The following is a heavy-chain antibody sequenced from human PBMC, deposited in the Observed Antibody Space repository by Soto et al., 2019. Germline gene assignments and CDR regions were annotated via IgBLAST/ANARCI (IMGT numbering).Heavy chain of an antibody. Sequence: PSQSLSLTCAISGDSVSSNSAAWNFVLQSPSRGLEWLGRTYYRSKWYNDDAVSVKSRITINPDTSKNQFSLQLNSVTPEDTAVYYCARGVYQGGYSSGWYIWGQGTMVTVSS. J-gene: IGHJ3*02. V-gene: IGHV6-1*01. CDR3: ARGVYQGGYSSGWYI. D-gene: IGHD6-19*01. CDR2: TYYRSKWYN. CDR1: GDSVSSNSAA.